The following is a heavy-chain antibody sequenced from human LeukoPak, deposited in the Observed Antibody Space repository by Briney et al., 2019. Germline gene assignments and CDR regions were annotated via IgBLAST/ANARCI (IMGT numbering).Heavy chain of an antibody. Sequence: PSETLSLTCAVYGGSFSGYYWSWIRQPPGKGLEWIGEINHSGSTNYNPSLNSRVTISVDTSKNQFSLKLSSMTAADTAVYYCARHGGGGESYPRVFDYWGRGNLVTVSS. J-gene: IGHJ4*02. D-gene: IGHD1-26*01. CDR1: GGSFSGYY. V-gene: IGHV4-34*01. CDR2: INHSGST. CDR3: ARHGGGGESYPRVFDY.